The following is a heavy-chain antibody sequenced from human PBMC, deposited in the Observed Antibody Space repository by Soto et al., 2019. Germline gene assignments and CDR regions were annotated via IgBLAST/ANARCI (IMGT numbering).Heavy chain of an antibody. V-gene: IGHV3-15*01. CDR1: GFTFSNAW. Sequence: GGSLRLSCAASGFTFSNAWMSWVRQAPGKGLEWVGRIKSKTDGGTTDYAAPVKGRFTISRDDSKNTLYLQMNSLKTEDIAVYYCTTGSSGWYSYGYWGQGTLVTVSS. CDR2: IKSKTDGGTT. J-gene: IGHJ4*02. CDR3: TTGSSGWYSYGY. D-gene: IGHD6-19*01.